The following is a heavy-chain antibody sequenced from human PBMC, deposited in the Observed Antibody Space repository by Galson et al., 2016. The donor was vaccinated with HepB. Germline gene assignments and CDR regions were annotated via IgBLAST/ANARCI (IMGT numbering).Heavy chain of an antibody. CDR1: GYSFISYW. V-gene: IGHV5-51*01. D-gene: IGHD3-16*01. CDR3: ARHRSPQGVKHAFDI. J-gene: IGHJ3*02. CDR2: IYPDISQT. Sequence: QSGAEVKKPGESLKISCKTSGYSFISYWIAWVRQKPGKGLEWMGIIYPDISQTTYSPSFQGQVTISVDKSVTTAHLQWNSPEASDTAMYFCARHRSPQGVKHAFDIWGQGTMVTVSS.